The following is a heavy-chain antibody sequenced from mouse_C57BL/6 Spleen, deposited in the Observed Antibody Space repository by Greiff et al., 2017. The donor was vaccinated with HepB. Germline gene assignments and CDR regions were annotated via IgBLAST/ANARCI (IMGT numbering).Heavy chain of an antibody. D-gene: IGHD1-1*01. CDR1: GYTFTDYE. J-gene: IGHJ2*01. CDR3: TRFYYGSSYVD. V-gene: IGHV1-15*01. CDR2: IDPETGGT. Sequence: QVQLQQSGAELVRPGASVTLSCKASGYTFTDYEMHWVKQTPVHGLEWIGAIDPETGGTAYNQKFKGKAILTADKSSSTAYMELRSLTSEDSAVYYCTRFYYGSSYVDWGQGTTLTVSS.